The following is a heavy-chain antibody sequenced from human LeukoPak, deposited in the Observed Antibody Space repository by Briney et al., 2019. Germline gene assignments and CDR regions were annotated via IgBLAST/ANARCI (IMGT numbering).Heavy chain of an antibody. CDR3: AKEGSLGLGAVGNFDY. CDR2: IRYDGSNK. D-gene: IGHD3/OR15-3a*01. J-gene: IGHJ4*02. V-gene: IGHV3-30*02. CDR1: GFTFCTYG. Sequence: GGSLNLSCAASGFTFCTYGMHWVRQAPGKGLEWVAFIRYDGSNKYYADSVKGRFTISRDNSKNTLYLQMNSLRAEDTAVYYCAKEGSLGLGAVGNFDYWGQGTLVTVSS.